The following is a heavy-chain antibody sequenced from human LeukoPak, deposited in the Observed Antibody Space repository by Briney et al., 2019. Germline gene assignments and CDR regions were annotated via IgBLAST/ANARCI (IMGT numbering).Heavy chain of an antibody. CDR1: GYTFRNTFATYG. J-gene: IGHJ3*01. Sequence: ASVKVSCKASGYTFRNTFATYGIIWVRQAPGEGVEWMGWISAYNGYTNYAQKFQDRVTMTTETSTTTAYLELRSLTSDDTAVYYCATMTTVTTGRGFDVWGQGTMITVSS. CDR3: ATMTTVTTGRGFDV. CDR2: ISAYNGYT. V-gene: IGHV1-18*01. D-gene: IGHD4-17*01.